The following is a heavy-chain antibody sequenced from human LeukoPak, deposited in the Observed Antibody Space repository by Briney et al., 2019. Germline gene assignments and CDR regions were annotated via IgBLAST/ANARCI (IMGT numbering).Heavy chain of an antibody. CDR1: GYTFTRYS. D-gene: IGHD5-12*01. Sequence: ASVKVSCKASGYTFTRYSIGWMRQAPGQGLEWVGWISAYNGDTKYEQKLQGRVTLTTDASTSTAYMDLRSLRSDDTAVYYCARSHAGYETEYYFDSWGQGTLVTVSS. V-gene: IGHV1-18*01. CDR3: ARSHAGYETEYYFDS. CDR2: ISAYNGDT. J-gene: IGHJ4*02.